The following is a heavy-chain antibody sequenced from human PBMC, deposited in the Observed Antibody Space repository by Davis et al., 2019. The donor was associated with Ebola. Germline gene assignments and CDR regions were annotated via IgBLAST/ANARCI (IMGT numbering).Heavy chain of an antibody. CDR2: ISYDGSNK. CDR3: VGSGFDY. V-gene: IGHV3-30*03. Sequence: GESLKISCAASGFTFSSYGMHWVRQAPGKGLEWVAVISYDGSNKYYADSVKSRFTISRDNSKNTLYLQMNSLRAEDTAVYYCVGSGFDYWGQGTLVTVSS. CDR1: GFTFSSYG. J-gene: IGHJ4*02. D-gene: IGHD3-10*01.